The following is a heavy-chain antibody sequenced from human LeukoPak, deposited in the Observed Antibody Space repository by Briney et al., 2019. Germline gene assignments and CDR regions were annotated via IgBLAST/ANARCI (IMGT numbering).Heavy chain of an antibody. CDR2: INHSGST. V-gene: IGHV4-34*01. CDR1: GGSFSGYY. D-gene: IGHD3-9*01. Sequence: SETLSLTCAVYGGSFSGYYWSWIRQPPGKGLEWIGEINHSGSTNYNPSLKSRVTISVDTSKNQFSLKLSSVPAADTAVYYGARALRYFDWSLDYWGQGTLVTVSS. CDR3: ARALRYFDWSLDY. J-gene: IGHJ4*02.